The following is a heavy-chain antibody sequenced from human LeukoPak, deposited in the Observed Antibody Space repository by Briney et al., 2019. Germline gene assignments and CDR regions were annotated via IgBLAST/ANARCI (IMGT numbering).Heavy chain of an antibody. CDR1: GGTFSSYA. D-gene: IGHD5-12*01. CDR2: IIPIFGTA. J-gene: IGHJ4*02. CDR3: ARSFHSGYDYFDY. Sequence: TVKVSCKASGGTFSSYAISWVRQAPGQGLEWMGGIIPIFGTANYAQKFQGRVTITADESTSTAYMELSSLRSEDTAVYYCARSFHSGYDYFDYWGQGTLVTVSS. V-gene: IGHV1-69*01.